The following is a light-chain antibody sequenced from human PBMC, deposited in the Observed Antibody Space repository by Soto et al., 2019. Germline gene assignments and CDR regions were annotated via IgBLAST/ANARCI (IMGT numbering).Light chain of an antibody. V-gene: IGKV3-20*01. J-gene: IGKJ3*01. Sequence: DIVLTQSPDTLSLSPGERVTLSCRASQIVSSNYLAWYQKKPGQAPRLLIYDTSTRATGIPDRFSGSASGTDITLTISRLEPEDFAVYYCQQYGYSPTTFGPGTKVDIK. CDR2: DTS. CDR3: QQYGYSPTT. CDR1: QIVSSNY.